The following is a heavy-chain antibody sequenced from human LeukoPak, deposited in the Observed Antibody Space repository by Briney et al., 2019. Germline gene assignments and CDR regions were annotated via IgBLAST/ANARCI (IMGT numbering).Heavy chain of an antibody. Sequence: PSETLSLTCTVSGGSITSNNYYCGWIRQPPGKGLEWIASINYIGSTYYNPSLKSRLTTSVDTSKNQSSLKLSSVTATDTAVYYCARHSFPTYSTSSDWFDPWGQGTLVTVSS. CDR2: INYIGST. CDR3: ARHSFPTYSTSSDWFDP. D-gene: IGHD6-6*01. CDR1: GGSITSNNYY. J-gene: IGHJ5*01. V-gene: IGHV4-39*01.